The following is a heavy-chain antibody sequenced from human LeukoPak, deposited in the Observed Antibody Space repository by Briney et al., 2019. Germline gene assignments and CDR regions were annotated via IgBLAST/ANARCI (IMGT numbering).Heavy chain of an antibody. CDR1: GFTFSIYS. V-gene: IGHV3-48*01. CDR3: AKEMGYCTGGSCYRWFDS. D-gene: IGHD2-15*01. Sequence: GGSLRLSCAASGFTFSIYSMSWVRQAPGKGLEWLSYISTSSTTIYYADSVKGRFTISRDDARNSLSLQMNSLRADDPAVYYCAKEMGYCTGGSCYRWFDSWGQGTLVTVSS. CDR2: ISTSSTTI. J-gene: IGHJ5*01.